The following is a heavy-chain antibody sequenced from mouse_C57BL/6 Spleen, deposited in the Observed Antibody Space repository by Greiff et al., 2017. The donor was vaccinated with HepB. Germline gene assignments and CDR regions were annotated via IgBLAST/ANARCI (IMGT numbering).Heavy chain of an antibody. CDR2: ISNGGGST. CDR1: GFTFSDYY. V-gene: IGHV5-12*01. CDR3: ARQAPVTTVVPYGAMDY. Sequence: EVKLMESGGGLVQPGGSLKLSCAASGFTFSDYYMYWVRQTPEKRLEWVAYISNGGGSTYYPDTVKGRFTISRDNSKNTLYLQMSRLKSEDTAMYYCARQAPVTTVVPYGAMDYWGQGTSVTVSS. J-gene: IGHJ4*01. D-gene: IGHD1-1*01.